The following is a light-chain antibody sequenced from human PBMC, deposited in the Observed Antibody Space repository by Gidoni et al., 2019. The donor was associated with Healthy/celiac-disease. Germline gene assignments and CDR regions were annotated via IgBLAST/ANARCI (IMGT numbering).Light chain of an antibody. CDR1: QSVLYSTNNKNY. V-gene: IGKV4-1*01. J-gene: IGKJ2*01. CDR3: QQYYSTPPYT. CDR2: CAS. Sequence: DIVMFQSPDSLSVSLGERATINCESSQSVLYSTNNKNYLSWYQQKPGQPPKLLIYCASTREARVPDRCSGSGSGTDFTLTISSLQAEDGAVYYCQQYYSTPPYTFGQGTKLEIK.